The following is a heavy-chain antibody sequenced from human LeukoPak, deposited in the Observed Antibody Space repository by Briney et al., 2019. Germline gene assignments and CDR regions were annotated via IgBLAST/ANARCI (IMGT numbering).Heavy chain of an antibody. J-gene: IGHJ4*02. V-gene: IGHV1-2*02. Sequence: ASVKASCKASGYTFTDHYLHWVRQAPGQGLDWMGWIMPKSGATHYARNFQGRVTLSTDTSITTLYMELTSLASDDTAVYFCARDNNLGPDYWGQGTLVTVSS. D-gene: IGHD1/OR15-1a*01. CDR1: GYTFTDHY. CDR2: IMPKSGAT. CDR3: ARDNNLGPDY.